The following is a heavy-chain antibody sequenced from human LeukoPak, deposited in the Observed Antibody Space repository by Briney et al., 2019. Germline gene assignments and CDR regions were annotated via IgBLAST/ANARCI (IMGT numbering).Heavy chain of an antibody. CDR1: GFTFSSYA. Sequence: PGGSLRLSCAASGFTFSSYAMSWVRQAPGKGLEWVSAISGSGGSTYYADSVKGRFTISRDNSKNTLYLQMNSLRAEDTAVYYCAKDGVNDYGDWGDFDYWGQGTLVTVSS. CDR3: AKDGVNDYGDWGDFDY. V-gene: IGHV3-23*01. D-gene: IGHD4-17*01. CDR2: ISGSGGST. J-gene: IGHJ4*02.